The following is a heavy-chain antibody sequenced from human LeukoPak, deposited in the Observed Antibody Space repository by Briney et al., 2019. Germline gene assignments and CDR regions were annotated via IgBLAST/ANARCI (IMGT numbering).Heavy chain of an antibody. J-gene: IGHJ3*02. D-gene: IGHD3-10*01. CDR1: GVSISSGSNY. Sequence: SETLSLTCRVSGVSISSGSNYWGWFRQPPGKTLEWIGSIYSSGSTYYNSSLKSRVIILIDTAKNHFSLNLSSVTAADTAVYYCARSDGYGLVGIWGQGTMVTVSS. CDR2: IYSSGST. V-gene: IGHV4-39*07. CDR3: ARSDGYGLVGI.